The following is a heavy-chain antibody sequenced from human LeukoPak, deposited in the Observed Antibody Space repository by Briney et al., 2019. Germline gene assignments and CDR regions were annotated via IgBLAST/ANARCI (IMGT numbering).Heavy chain of an antibody. CDR3: AIRTYYDSSGYNLGEY. CDR2: IYPGDSDT. J-gene: IGHJ4*02. CDR1: GYSLTSYW. D-gene: IGHD3-22*01. Sequence: GESLKISCKGSGYSLTSYWIGWVRQMPGKGLEWMGIIYPGDSDTRYSPSFQGQVTISADKSISTAYLQWSSLKASDTAMYYCAIRTYYDSSGYNLGEYWGQGTLVTVSS. V-gene: IGHV5-51*01.